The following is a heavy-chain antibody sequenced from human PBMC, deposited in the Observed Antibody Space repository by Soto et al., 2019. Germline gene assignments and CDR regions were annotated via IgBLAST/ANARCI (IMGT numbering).Heavy chain of an antibody. J-gene: IGHJ4*02. CDR3: AREHPSYYDFWSAPLG. Sequence: SETLSLTCTVSGGSISSGGYYWSWVRQHPGKGLEWIGYIYYSGSTYYNPSLKSRVTISVDTSKNQFPLKLSSVTAADTAVYYCAREHPSYYDFWSAPLGWGQGTLVTVSS. V-gene: IGHV4-31*03. CDR2: IYYSGST. D-gene: IGHD3-3*01. CDR1: GGSISSGGYY.